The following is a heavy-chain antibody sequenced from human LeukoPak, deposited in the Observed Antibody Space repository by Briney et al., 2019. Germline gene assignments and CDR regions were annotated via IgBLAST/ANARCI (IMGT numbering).Heavy chain of an antibody. D-gene: IGHD3-22*01. CDR3: ARENYYDSSGYSNWFDP. Sequence: SGGSLRLSCAASGFTFSSYAMSWVRQAPGKGLEWVSAISGSGGSTYYADSVKGRFTISRDNSKNTLYLQMNSLRAEDTAVYYCARENYYDSSGYSNWFDPWGQGTLVTVSS. CDR2: ISGSGGST. V-gene: IGHV3-23*01. J-gene: IGHJ5*02. CDR1: GFTFSSYA.